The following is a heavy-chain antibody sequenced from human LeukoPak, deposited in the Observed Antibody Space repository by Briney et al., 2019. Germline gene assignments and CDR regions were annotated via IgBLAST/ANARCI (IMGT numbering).Heavy chain of an antibody. Sequence: KPSETLSLTCTVSGGSVSSSSYYWGWIRQPPGKGLEWIGTIYYSGSTYYNPSLKSQVTISVDTSNNQFSLNLNSVTAVDTAVYYCARTPGFGESPDYWGQGTLVTVSS. CDR3: ARTPGFGESPDY. CDR1: GGSVSSSSYY. V-gene: IGHV4-39*01. CDR2: IYYSGST. D-gene: IGHD3-10*01. J-gene: IGHJ4*02.